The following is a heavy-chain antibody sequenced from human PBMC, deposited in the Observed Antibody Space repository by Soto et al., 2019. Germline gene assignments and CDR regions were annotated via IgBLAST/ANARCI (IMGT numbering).Heavy chain of an antibody. Sequence: ASVRGSSESSGYTFTSYAMQSVRQAPGQRLGSMGWSTAGNGNTKYSQKCQGRVTTTRATPASTADMELSSLRSADTAVYDCARSIVVVTALDYWGKGTLVTVS. CDR1: GYTFTSYA. CDR3: ARSIVVVTALDY. V-gene: IGHV1-3*01. D-gene: IGHD2-21*02. J-gene: IGHJ4*02. CDR2: STAGNGNT.